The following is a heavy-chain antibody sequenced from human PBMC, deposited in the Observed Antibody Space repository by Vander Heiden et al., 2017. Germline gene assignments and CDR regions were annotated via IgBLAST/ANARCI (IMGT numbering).Heavy chain of an antibody. Sequence: QVQLQQWGAGLLKPSETLSLTCAVYGGAFSGDYWSWIRQPPGKGLEWIGEITHSGSTNYNAACMSRVTISVDTAKNQVSKMLSTIPTAETAVYYGGVAVSKRGRSWYGAHWGQGTLGTVSS. J-gene: IGHJ1*01. D-gene: IGHD6-13*01. CDR1: GGAFSGDY. CDR3: GVAVSKRGRSWYGAH. CDR2: ITHSGST. V-gene: IGHV4-34*01.